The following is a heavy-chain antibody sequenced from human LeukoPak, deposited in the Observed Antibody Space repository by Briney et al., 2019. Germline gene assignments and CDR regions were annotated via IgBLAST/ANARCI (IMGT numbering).Heavy chain of an antibody. CDR3: AKDHGD. Sequence: GGSLRLSCAASGFTFSIYGMTWVRQAPGKGLEWVSTINSGGGTYYADSVKGRFTISRDNSKNTLDLQMNSLRAEDTAVCYCAKDHGDWGQGTLVTVSS. D-gene: IGHD3-3*01. J-gene: IGHJ4*02. V-gene: IGHV3-23*01. CDR1: GFTFSIYG. CDR2: INSGGGT.